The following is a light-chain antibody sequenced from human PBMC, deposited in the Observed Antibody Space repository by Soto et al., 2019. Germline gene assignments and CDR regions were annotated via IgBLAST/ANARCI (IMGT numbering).Light chain of an antibody. CDR2: GTS. V-gene: IGKV3-20*01. CDR3: QHYGSSLIFS. Sequence: EIVLTQSPGTLSLSPGERATLSCRASQNVNSNFLAWYQQKPGQGPRLLIYGTSGRATGIPDRFSGSGSGTDFTLTISSLEPEDFAVYYCQHYGSSLIFSFGPGTKVEIK. CDR1: QNVNSNF. J-gene: IGKJ3*01.